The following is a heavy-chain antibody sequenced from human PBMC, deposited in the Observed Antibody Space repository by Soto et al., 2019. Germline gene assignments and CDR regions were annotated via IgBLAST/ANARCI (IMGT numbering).Heavy chain of an antibody. V-gene: IGHV4-34*01. D-gene: IGHD1-26*01. CDR3: ARGRVGAINWIWFEP. Sequence: PSETLSLTCAVYGGSFRHYYWSWLRQPPGKGLEWLGDINHGGSTKYNPSLESRVTISVDTSKNEFYLKLNSVTAADTAVYYCARGRVGAINWIWFEPWGEGNLVTVSS. J-gene: IGHJ5*02. CDR2: INHGGST. CDR1: GGSFRHYY.